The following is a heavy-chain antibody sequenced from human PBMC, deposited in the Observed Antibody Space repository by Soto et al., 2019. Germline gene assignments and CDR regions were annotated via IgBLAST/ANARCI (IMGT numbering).Heavy chain of an antibody. CDR1: GFSSTHDW. Sequence: TISCNVCGFSSTHDWFACVRPMHEKVLEWMGIIYPGDSDTRYSPSFQGQVTISADKSITTAYMKWSSLKASDAAIYYWARLVGYEYGRLLTAMDVRGQGKTVTVSS. CDR2: IYPGDSDT. CDR3: ARLVGYEYGRLLTAMDV. D-gene: IGHD2-21*02. J-gene: IGHJ6*02. V-gene: IGHV5-51*01.